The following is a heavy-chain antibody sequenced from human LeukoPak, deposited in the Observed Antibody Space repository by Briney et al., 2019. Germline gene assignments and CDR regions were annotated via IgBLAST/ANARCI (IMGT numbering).Heavy chain of an antibody. CDR2: INSNGNTT. V-gene: IGHV3-74*01. J-gene: IGHJ4*02. CDR1: GFTFSTYW. D-gene: IGHD5-18*01. Sequence: GGSLRLSCAASGFTFSTYWMHWARQVPGKGLVWVSRINSNGNTTPYADSVKGRFTISRDNAKNTLFLQMNSLRAEDTAVYYCARGGGNSYAPVDYWGQGTLATVSS. CDR3: ARGGGNSYAPVDY.